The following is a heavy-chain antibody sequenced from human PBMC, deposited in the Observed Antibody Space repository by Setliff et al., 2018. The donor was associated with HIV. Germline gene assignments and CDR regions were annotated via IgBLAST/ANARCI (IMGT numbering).Heavy chain of an antibody. CDR1: GFTFSSYG. Sequence: PGGSLRLSCAASGFTFSSYGMHWVRQAPGKGLEWVAVISGSGGDTYYADSVKGRFVISREKSKSTLYLQMNSLRAEDTAVYYCARSLLSGWNYYYNYYGMDVWGQGTTVTVSS. J-gene: IGHJ6*02. D-gene: IGHD6-19*01. CDR3: ARSLLSGWNYYYNYYGMDV. V-gene: IGHV3-23*01. CDR2: ISGSGGDT.